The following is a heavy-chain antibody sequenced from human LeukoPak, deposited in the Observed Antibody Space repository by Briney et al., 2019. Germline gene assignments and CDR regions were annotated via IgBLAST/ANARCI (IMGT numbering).Heavy chain of an antibody. J-gene: IGHJ4*02. CDR2: ISSSSSYI. CDR3: AKDTRIIAVAGTEFDY. CDR1: GFTFSTYP. D-gene: IGHD6-19*01. V-gene: IGHV3-21*04. Sequence: GGSLRLSCAASGFTFSTYPVIWVRQAPGKGLEWVSSISSSSSYIYYADSVKGRFTISRDNAKNSLYLQMNSLRAEDTALYYCAKDTRIIAVAGTEFDYWGQGTLVTVSS.